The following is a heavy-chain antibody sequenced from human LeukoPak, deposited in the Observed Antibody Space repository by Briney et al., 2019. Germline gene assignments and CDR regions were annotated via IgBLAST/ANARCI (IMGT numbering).Heavy chain of an antibody. CDR3: ARSLKVSAALDVFDI. J-gene: IGHJ3*02. CDR1: EFTFSSHS. V-gene: IGHV3-21*01. Sequence: GGSLRLSCAASEFTFSSHSMNWVRQAPGKGLEWVSSISRSGGSIYYADSLKGRFTISRDNAKNSLYLQMNSLRAEDTAVYFCARSLKVSAALDVFDIWGQGTWSPSLQ. CDR2: ISRSGGSI. D-gene: IGHD2-2*01.